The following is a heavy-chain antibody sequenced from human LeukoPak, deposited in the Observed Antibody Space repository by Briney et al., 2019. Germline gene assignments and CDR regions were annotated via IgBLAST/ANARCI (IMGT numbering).Heavy chain of an antibody. Sequence: SVKVSCTASGGTFSSYAVSWVRQAPGQGLEWMGGIIPIFDTANYAQKFQGRVTITADESTSTAYMELSSLRSEDTAVYYCARGGKDSNQYFNYWGQGTLVTVSS. CDR3: ARGGKDSNQYFNY. D-gene: IGHD4-11*01. V-gene: IGHV1-69*13. CDR1: GGTFSSYA. CDR2: IIPIFDTA. J-gene: IGHJ4*02.